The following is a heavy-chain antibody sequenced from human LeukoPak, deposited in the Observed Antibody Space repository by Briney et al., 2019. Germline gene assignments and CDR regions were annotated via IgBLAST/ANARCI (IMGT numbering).Heavy chain of an antibody. Sequence: KPSETLSLTCTVSDGSISSYYWSWIRQPPGKGLEWIGEINHSGSTNYNPSLKSRVTISVDTSKNQFSLKLSSVTAADTAVYYCARLGASYYYMDVWGKGTTVTVSS. V-gene: IGHV4-34*01. CDR3: ARLGASYYYMDV. CDR1: DGSISSYY. J-gene: IGHJ6*03. D-gene: IGHD3-16*01. CDR2: INHSGST.